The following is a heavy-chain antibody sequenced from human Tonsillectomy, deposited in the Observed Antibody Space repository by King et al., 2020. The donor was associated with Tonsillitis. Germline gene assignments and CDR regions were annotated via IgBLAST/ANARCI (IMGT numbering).Heavy chain of an antibody. J-gene: IGHJ6*02. CDR3: ARTPHISPYYGRDV. V-gene: IGHV3-53*04. CDR2: IYNGGST. CDR1: GFTVSSNC. D-gene: IGHD2-21*01. Sequence: QLVQSGGGLVQPGGSLRLSCAASGFTVSSNCISWVRQAPGKGLEWVSIIYNGGSTYYADSVKGRFTISRHNSKNRVYLQMNSLRAEDTAIYYCARTPHISPYYGRDVWGQGTTVTVSS.